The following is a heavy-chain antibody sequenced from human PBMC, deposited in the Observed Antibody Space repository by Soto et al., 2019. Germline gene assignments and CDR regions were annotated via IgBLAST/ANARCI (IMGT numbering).Heavy chain of an antibody. Sequence: QVQLVQSGAEVKKPGSSVKVSCKASGGTFSSYAISWVRQAPGQGLEWMGGIIPIFGTANYAQKFQCRVTITADGSTNTAYMELSSLRSEDTAVYYCARDGGVYDYSPFDYWGQGTLVTVSS. V-gene: IGHV1-69*12. CDR1: GGTFSSYA. D-gene: IGHD4-4*01. CDR3: ARDGGVYDYSPFDY. CDR2: IIPIFGTA. J-gene: IGHJ4*02.